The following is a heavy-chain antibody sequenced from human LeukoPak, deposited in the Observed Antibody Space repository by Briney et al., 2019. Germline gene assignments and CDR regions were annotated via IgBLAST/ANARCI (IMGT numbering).Heavy chain of an antibody. CDR2: INPNSGGT. J-gene: IGHJ4*02. CDR1: GYTFTGYY. CDR3: AREACGGDCSELDY. D-gene: IGHD2-21*01. Sequence: ASVKVSYKASGYTFTGYYMHWVRPAPGQGLEWMGWINPNSGGTNYAQKFQGRVTMTRDTSISTAYMELSRLRSDDTAVYYCAREACGGDCSELDYWGQGTLVTVSS. V-gene: IGHV1-2*02.